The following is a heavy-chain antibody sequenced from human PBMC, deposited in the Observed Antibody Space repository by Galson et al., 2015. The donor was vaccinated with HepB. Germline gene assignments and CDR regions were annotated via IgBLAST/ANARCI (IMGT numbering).Heavy chain of an antibody. Sequence: SVKVSCKASGYTFTSYDINWVRQATGQGLEWMGWMNPNSGNTGYAQKFQGRVTMTRNTSISTAYMELSSLRSEDTAVYYCARAGQGSYYYYMDVWGKGTTVTVSS. CDR2: MNPNSGNT. CDR1: GYTFTSYD. V-gene: IGHV1-8*01. J-gene: IGHJ6*03. CDR3: ARAGQGSYYYYMDV.